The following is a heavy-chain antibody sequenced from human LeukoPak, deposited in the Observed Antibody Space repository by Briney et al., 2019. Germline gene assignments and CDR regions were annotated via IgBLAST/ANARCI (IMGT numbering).Heavy chain of an antibody. V-gene: IGHV3-23*01. CDR2: ISGSGGST. J-gene: IGHJ6*02. D-gene: IGHD3-22*01. Sequence: GGPLRLSCAASGLTFASYAMTWVRQAPGKGLEWFSAISGSGGSTFYADSVQGRFTISRDNYKNTLYLQMNSLRAEDTAVYYCARDSGIYDSSGYYGLSYYGMDVWGQGTTVTVSS. CDR1: GLTFASYA. CDR3: ARDSGIYDSSGYYGLSYYGMDV.